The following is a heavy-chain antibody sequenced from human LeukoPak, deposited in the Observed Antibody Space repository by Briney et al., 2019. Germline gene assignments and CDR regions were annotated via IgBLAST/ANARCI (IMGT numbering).Heavy chain of an antibody. CDR3: ASYSSSWTALDY. Sequence: SETLSLTCTVSGGSISNYYWSWIRQPPGKGLEWIGYIYYSGSTNYDPSLKSRVTISVDTSKNQFSLKLSSVTAADTAVYYCASYSSSWTALDYWGQGTLVTVSA. D-gene: IGHD6-13*01. V-gene: IGHV4-59*08. J-gene: IGHJ4*02. CDR2: IYYSGST. CDR1: GGSISNYY.